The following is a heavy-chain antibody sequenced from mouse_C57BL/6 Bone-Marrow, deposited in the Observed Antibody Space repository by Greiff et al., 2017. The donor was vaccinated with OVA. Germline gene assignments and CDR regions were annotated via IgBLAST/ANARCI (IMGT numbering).Heavy chain of an antibody. V-gene: IGHV1-74*01. D-gene: IGHD1-1*01. Sequence: QVQLQQPGAELVKPGASVKVSCKASGYTFTSYWMHWVKQRPGQGLEWIGRIHPSDSDTNYNQKFKGKAPLPVDKSSSTAYVPLSSLTAEDSAVYYCAIGVLAVVARFDYWGQGTTLTVSS. CDR2: IHPSDSDT. CDR1: GYTFTSYW. J-gene: IGHJ2*01. CDR3: AIGVLAVVARFDY.